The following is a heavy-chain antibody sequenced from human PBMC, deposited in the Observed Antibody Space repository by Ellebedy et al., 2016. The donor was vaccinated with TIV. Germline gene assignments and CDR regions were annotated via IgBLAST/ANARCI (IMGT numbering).Heavy chain of an antibody. CDR2: INPSGGST. CDR1: GHTLMELS. Sequence: ASVKVSCKVSGHTLMELSMHWVRQAPGQGLEWMGIINPSGGSTRSAPKFQGRITMTRDRSTTTVYMELSSLRSEDTAVYYCARSYGDPDYWGQGTLVTVSS. J-gene: IGHJ4*02. CDR3: ARSYGDPDY. V-gene: IGHV1-46*01. D-gene: IGHD4-17*01.